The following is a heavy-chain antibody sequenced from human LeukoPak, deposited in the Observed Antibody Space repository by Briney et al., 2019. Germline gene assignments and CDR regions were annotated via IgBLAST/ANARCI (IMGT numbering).Heavy chain of an antibody. CDR3: ARHGVAVVPAAIVHYYYYMDV. J-gene: IGHJ6*03. Sequence: SETLSLTCAVYGGSFSGYYWSWIRQPPGKELEWIGEINHSGSTNYNPSLKSRVTISVDTSKNQFSLKLSSVTAADTAVYYCARHGVAVVPAAIVHYYYYMDVWGKGTTVTVSS. CDR1: GGSFSGYY. V-gene: IGHV4-34*01. D-gene: IGHD2-2*01. CDR2: INHSGST.